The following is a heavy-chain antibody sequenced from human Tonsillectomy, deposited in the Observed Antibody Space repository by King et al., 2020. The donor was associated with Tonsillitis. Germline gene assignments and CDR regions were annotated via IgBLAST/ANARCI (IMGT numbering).Heavy chain of an antibody. CDR2: ISAYNGNT. Sequence: QLVQSGAEVKKPGASVKVSCKASGYTFSSYGISWVRQAPGQGLEWMGWISAYNGNTNYAQKFQGRVTMTTNISTSTGYMELRSLRSDDTAVYYCARDPNRYFAWLRGAFDIWGQGTMVTVSS. D-gene: IGHD3-9*01. J-gene: IGHJ3*02. V-gene: IGHV1-18*01. CDR1: GYTFSSYG. CDR3: ARDPNRYFAWLRGAFDI.